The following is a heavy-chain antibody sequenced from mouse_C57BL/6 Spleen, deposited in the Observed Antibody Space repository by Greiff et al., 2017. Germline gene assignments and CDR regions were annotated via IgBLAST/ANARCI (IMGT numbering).Heavy chain of an antibody. V-gene: IGHV14-3*01. CDR2: IDPANGNT. CDR3: AWPYDGSSYWYFDV. Sequence: VQLQQSVAELVRPGASVKLSCTASGFNIKNTYMHWVKQRPEQGLEWIGRIDPANGNTKYAPKFQGKATITADTSSNTSYLQLSSQTSEDTAIYYCAWPYDGSSYWYFDVWVTGTTVTVSS. CDR1: GFNIKNTY. J-gene: IGHJ1*03. D-gene: IGHD2-3*01.